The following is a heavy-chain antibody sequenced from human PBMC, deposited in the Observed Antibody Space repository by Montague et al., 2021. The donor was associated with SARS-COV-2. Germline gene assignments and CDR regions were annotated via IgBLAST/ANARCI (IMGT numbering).Heavy chain of an antibody. CDR2: IYYTGST. CDR1: GGSIGTYY. V-gene: IGHV4-59*01. J-gene: IGHJ6*02. Sequence: SETLSLTCTVSGGSIGTYYWNWIRLSPGKGLEWLGFIYYTGSTKYSPSLKRRVTISMDTSRDQLSLRLKSVTAADTAVYYCARDNYGDWCYYGLDVWGQGTTVIVSS. D-gene: IGHD4-17*01. CDR3: ARDNYGDWCYYGLDV.